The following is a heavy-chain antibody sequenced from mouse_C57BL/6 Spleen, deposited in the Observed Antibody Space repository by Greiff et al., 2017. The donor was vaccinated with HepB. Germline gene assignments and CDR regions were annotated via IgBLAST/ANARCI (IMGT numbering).Heavy chain of an antibody. J-gene: IGHJ3*01. V-gene: IGHV1-53*01. CDR2: INPSNGGT. Sequence: QVQLQQSGTELVKPGASVKLSCKASGYTFTSYWMHWVKQRPGQGLEWIGNINPSNGGTNYNEKVKSKATLTVDKSSSTAYMQLSSLTSEDSAVYYCARSGHYYDYGVFAYWGQGTLVTVSA. CDR3: ARSGHYYDYGVFAY. CDR1: GYTFTSYW. D-gene: IGHD2-4*01.